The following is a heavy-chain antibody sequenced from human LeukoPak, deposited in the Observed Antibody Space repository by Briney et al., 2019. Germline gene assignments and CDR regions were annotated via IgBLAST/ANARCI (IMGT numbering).Heavy chain of an antibody. V-gene: IGHV3-21*01. CDR3: ARGRGHIVVVTSDY. CDR2: ISSSSSYI. J-gene: IGHJ4*02. Sequence: GGSLRLSCAASGFTFSSYSMNWVRQAPGKGLEWVSSISSSSSYIYYADSVKGRFTISRVNAKNSLYLQMNSLRAEDTAVYYCARGRGHIVVVTSDYWGQGTLVTVSS. CDR1: GFTFSSYS. D-gene: IGHD2-21*02.